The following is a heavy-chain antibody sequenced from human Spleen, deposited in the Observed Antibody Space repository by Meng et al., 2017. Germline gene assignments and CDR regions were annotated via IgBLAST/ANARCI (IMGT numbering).Heavy chain of an antibody. CDR3: ARRRIAAAGMLDY. CDR2: INHSGST. CDR1: GGSFSGYY. D-gene: IGHD6-13*01. Sequence: QVQLQQWGAGLLKPSETLSLTCAVYGGSFSGYYWSWIRQPPGKGLEWIGEINHSGSTNYNPSLKSRVTISVDTSKNQFSLKLSSVTAADSAVYYCARRRIAAAGMLDYWGQGTLVTVSS. J-gene: IGHJ4*02. V-gene: IGHV4-34*01.